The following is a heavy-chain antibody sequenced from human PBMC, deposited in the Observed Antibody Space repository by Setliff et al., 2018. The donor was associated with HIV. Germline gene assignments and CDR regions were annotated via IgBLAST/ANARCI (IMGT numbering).Heavy chain of an antibody. CDR3: SRGIAVAGHDFANTPGDI. Sequence: PGESLKISCKGSGKSLSNYWINWVRQMPGKGLEWMGRIDPSDSYINYGPSFQGHVTISADKSTNTAFLQWSSLKASDSAMYYCSRGIAVAGHDFANTPGDIWGQGTMGTVS. V-gene: IGHV5-10-1*01. CDR1: GKSLSNYW. J-gene: IGHJ3*02. CDR2: IDPSDSYI. D-gene: IGHD6-19*01.